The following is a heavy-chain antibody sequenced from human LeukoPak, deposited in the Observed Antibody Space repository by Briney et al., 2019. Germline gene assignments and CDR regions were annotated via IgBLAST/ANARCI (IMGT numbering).Heavy chain of an antibody. CDR1: GFSFDDYG. D-gene: IGHD3-22*01. CDR2: INCNGDST. V-gene: IGHV3-20*04. Sequence: GGSLRLSCAASGFSFDDYGLTWVRQAPGKGLEWVSGINCNGDSTYYADSVKGRFTISRDNAKNSLYLQMNSLRAEDTALYYCARDLRVVITGSFDSWGQGTLVTVSS. J-gene: IGHJ4*02. CDR3: ARDLRVVITGSFDS.